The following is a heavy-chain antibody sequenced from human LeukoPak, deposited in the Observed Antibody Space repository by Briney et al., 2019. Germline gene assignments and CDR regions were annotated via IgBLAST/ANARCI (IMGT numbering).Heavy chain of an antibody. Sequence: GGSLSLSCAASGFTFSSYGMHWVRQAPGKGLEGVAFIRYDGSNKYYADSVKGRFTISRDNSKNTLYLQMNSLKTEDTAVYYCTTDRRIAVAGTIRRVYYYMDVWGKGTTVTISS. CDR2: IRYDGSNK. V-gene: IGHV3-30*02. CDR3: TTDRRIAVAGTIRRVYYYMDV. D-gene: IGHD6-19*01. CDR1: GFTFSSYG. J-gene: IGHJ6*03.